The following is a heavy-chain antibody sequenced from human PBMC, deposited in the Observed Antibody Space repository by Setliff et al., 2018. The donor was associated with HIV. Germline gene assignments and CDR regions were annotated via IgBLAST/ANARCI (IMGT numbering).Heavy chain of an antibody. Sequence: ASVKVSCKTSGDTFRTDAISWVRQAPGQGLEWMGGISGDNGNTKYAHKLQGRVTMTTDTSTSTAYMELRNLRSDDTAAYYCARVQVGDPYYSYYYMNVWGEGTTVTVSS. D-gene: IGHD2-8*02. CDR3: ARVQVGDPYYSYYYMNV. CDR1: GDTFRTDA. V-gene: IGHV1-18*01. CDR2: ISGDNGNT. J-gene: IGHJ6*03.